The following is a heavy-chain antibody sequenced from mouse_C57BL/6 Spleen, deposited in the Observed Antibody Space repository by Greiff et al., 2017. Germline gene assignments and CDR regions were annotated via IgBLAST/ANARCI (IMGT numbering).Heavy chain of an antibody. Sequence: VQLKESGPGLVKPSQSLSLTCSVTGYSITSGYYWNWIRQFPGNKLEWRGYISYDGSNNYNPSLKNRISITRDTSKNQFFLKLNAVTTQNTATYYCARGDIYYGNPYFDYWGQGTTLTVSS. V-gene: IGHV3-6*01. D-gene: IGHD2-1*01. CDR1: GYSITSGYY. CDR3: ARGDIYYGNPYFDY. CDR2: ISYDGSN. J-gene: IGHJ2*01.